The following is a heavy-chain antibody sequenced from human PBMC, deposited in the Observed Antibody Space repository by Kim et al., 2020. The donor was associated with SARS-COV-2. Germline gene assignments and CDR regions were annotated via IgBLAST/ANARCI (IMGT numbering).Heavy chain of an antibody. D-gene: IGHD3-10*01. J-gene: IGHJ1*01. Sequence: GGSLRLSCKASGITISTRCMRWVRQAPGKGLVWVSLINGDGRSTSYADFVEGRFTVSRDNAENTLHLQMSGLRGEDTAIYYCGMGTYWEICCWCQGTLV. V-gene: IGHV3-74*01. CDR2: INGDGRST. CDR3: GMGTYWEICC. CDR1: GITISTRC.